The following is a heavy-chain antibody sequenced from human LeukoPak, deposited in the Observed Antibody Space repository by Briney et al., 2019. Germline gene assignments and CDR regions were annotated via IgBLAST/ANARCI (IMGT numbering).Heavy chain of an antibody. CDR3: VRDGAVFGENGWFYP. V-gene: IGHV3-64*04. CDR1: GFTFSNYA. CDR2: IGSNGINT. D-gene: IGHD3-10*01. Sequence: PGGSLRLSCSASGFTFSNYAMHWVRQAPGKGLQHVSVIGSNGINTNYADSVRGRFTISRDNSENTLYLQMNSLRREDTAIYYCVRDGAVFGENGWFYPWGQGTLVTVSS. J-gene: IGHJ5*02.